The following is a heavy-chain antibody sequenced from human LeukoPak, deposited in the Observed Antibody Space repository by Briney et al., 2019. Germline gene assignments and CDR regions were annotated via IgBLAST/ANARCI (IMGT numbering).Heavy chain of an antibody. J-gene: IGHJ4*02. Sequence: ASVKVSCKASGYTFTSDAMHWVRQAPGQRLEWMGWINAGNGNTKYSQKFQGRVTITRDTSASTAYMELSSLRSEDTAVYYCARGHVLLWFGELDYWGQGTLVTVSS. CDR2: INAGNGNT. V-gene: IGHV1-3*01. D-gene: IGHD3-10*01. CDR1: GYTFTSDA. CDR3: ARGHVLLWFGELDY.